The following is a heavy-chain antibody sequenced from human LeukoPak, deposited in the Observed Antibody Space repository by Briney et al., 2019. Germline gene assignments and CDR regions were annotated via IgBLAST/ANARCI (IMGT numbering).Heavy chain of an antibody. V-gene: IGHV1-18*01. CDR2: ISLKNGNT. CDR1: GYTLINLG. D-gene: IGHD2-2*01. Sequence: ASVKVSCKASGYTLINLGISWVRQAPGQGLEWMGWISLKNGNTNSAQKVQGRVTMTTDTSTSTAYMELVSLRSDDTAVYYCAKGGSTRPWSFDIWGQGTMVTVSS. J-gene: IGHJ3*02. CDR3: AKGGSTRPWSFDI.